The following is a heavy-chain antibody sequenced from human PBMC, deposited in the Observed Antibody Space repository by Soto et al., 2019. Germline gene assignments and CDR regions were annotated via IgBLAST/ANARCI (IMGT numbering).Heavy chain of an antibody. J-gene: IGHJ4*02. Sequence: PSETLSLTCSVSGGSVNTDSYYWSWIRQPPGKGLEWIGYIYYDGNSNHNPSLKSRVTISVDTSKNQFSLKLSSVTAADTAVYFCARSDLVAALEGHIDYWGPGALVTVSS. CDR3: ARSDLVAALEGHIDY. CDR2: IYYDGNS. D-gene: IGHD2-15*01. CDR1: GGSVNTDSYY. V-gene: IGHV4-61*01.